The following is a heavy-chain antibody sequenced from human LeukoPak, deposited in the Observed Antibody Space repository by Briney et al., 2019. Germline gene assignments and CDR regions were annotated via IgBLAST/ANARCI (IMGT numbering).Heavy chain of an antibody. Sequence: SETLSLTCTVSGDSISSGDYYWSWIRQPAGKGLEWIGRIYTSGSTNYNPSLKSRVTISVDTSKNQFSLKLTSVTAADTAVYYCARGPYKYDGSGAFDIWGQGTMVTVSS. CDR2: IYTSGST. D-gene: IGHD3-22*01. J-gene: IGHJ3*02. CDR1: GDSISSGDYY. CDR3: ARGPYKYDGSGAFDI. V-gene: IGHV4-61*02.